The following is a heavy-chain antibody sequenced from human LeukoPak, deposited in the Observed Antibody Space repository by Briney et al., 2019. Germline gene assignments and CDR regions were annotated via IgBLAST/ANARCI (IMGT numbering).Heavy chain of an antibody. V-gene: IGHV3-74*01. D-gene: IGHD3-22*01. Sequence: GGSLRLSCAASGFTFSNYWMHWVRQAPGKGLVWVSRINSDGINTSYADSVKGRFTISRDNAKNTLNLQMNSLRAEDTAVYYCARDDTHYGSSGSFYDAFDIWGQGTMVTVSS. CDR1: GFTFSNYW. CDR2: INSDGINT. CDR3: ARDDTHYGSSGSFYDAFDI. J-gene: IGHJ3*02.